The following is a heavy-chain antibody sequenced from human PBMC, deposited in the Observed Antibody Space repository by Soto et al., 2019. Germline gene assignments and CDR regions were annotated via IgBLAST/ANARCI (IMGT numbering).Heavy chain of an antibody. D-gene: IGHD5-18*01. CDR1: GFSFNTYG. CDR3: ARTRRGETAIITDGLDL. V-gene: IGHV3-33*01. J-gene: IGHJ5*02. CDR2: IWYHGAYE. Sequence: QEQLVESGGGVVQPGRSLRLSCAASGFSFNTYGMNWVRQAPGRGLEWVVLIWYHGAYEYYADSVKGRFTISRDKSRNTLYLQMNSLKAEDTAVYYCARTRRGETAIITDGLDLWGQGTQVTVSS.